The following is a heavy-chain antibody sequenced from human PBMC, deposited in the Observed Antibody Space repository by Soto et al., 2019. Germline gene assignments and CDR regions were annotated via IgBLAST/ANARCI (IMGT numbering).Heavy chain of an antibody. Sequence: SETLSLTCTVSGGSISSGGYYWSWIRQHPGKGLEWIGYIYYSGSTHYSSSLKSRVTMSIDTSKNQFPLKLTSVTAADTAVYYCARLSSIDSSGYYLDYWGQGTLVTVSS. CDR3: ARLSSIDSSGYYLDY. J-gene: IGHJ4*02. CDR2: IYYSGST. V-gene: IGHV4-31*03. CDR1: GGSISSGGYY. D-gene: IGHD3-22*01.